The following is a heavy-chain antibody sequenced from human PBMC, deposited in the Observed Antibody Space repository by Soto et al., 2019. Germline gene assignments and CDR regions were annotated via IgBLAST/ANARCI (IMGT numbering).Heavy chain of an antibody. Sequence: GGSLRLSCAASGFTFSSYAMSWVRQAPGKGLEWVSAISGSGGSTYYADSVKGRFTISRDNSKNTLYLQMNSLRAEDTAVYYSAKAPRSGWPKEENLYYFDYWGQGTLVTVSS. CDR3: AKAPRSGWPKEENLYYFDY. CDR1: GFTFSSYA. D-gene: IGHD6-19*01. J-gene: IGHJ4*02. CDR2: ISGSGGST. V-gene: IGHV3-23*01.